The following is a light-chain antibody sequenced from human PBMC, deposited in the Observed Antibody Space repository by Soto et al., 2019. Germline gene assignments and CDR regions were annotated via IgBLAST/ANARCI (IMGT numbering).Light chain of an antibody. CDR3: SLYTTDSTYV. Sequence: SALTQPPSVAGSPGQSVTISCAGTSSDVSTYNRVSWYQRPPGTGPKLIIYEVNNRPSGVPDRFSVSKSSNTASLTISGLQAEDAAEYYCSLYTTDSTYVFGTGTKVTVL. J-gene: IGLJ1*01. CDR2: EVN. V-gene: IGLV2-18*01. CDR1: SSDVSTYNR.